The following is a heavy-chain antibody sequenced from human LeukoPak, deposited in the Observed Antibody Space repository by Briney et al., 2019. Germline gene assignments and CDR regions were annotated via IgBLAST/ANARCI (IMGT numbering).Heavy chain of an antibody. D-gene: IGHD5-24*01. V-gene: IGHV4-59*01. CDR2: IYYSGST. Sequence: PSETLSLTCTVSGGPISSYYWSWLRQPPGKALEGFGYIYYSGSTNYNPSLKSRVTISVDTSKNQFSLKLSSVTAADTAVYYCATRRDGYNPPDAFDIWGQGTMVTVSS. J-gene: IGHJ3*02. CDR3: ATRRDGYNPPDAFDI. CDR1: GGPISSYY.